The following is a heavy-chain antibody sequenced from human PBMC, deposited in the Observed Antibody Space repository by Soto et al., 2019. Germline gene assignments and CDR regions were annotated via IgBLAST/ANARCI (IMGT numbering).Heavy chain of an antibody. CDR3: ASVYDFWGGYTPPYYFDY. CDR2: INWNGGST. J-gene: IGHJ4*02. CDR1: GFTFDDYG. V-gene: IGHV3-20*01. D-gene: IGHD3-3*01. Sequence: EVQLVESGGGVVRPGGSLRLSCAASGFTFDDYGMSWVRQAPGKGLEWVSGINWNGGSTGYADSVKGRFTISRDNAKNSLYLQMNSLRAEDTALYHCASVYDFWGGYTPPYYFDYWGQGTLVTVSS.